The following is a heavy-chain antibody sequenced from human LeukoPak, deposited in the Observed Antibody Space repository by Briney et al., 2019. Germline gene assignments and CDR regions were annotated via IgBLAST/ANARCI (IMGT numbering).Heavy chain of an antibody. J-gene: IGHJ4*02. CDR2: IYSGGST. Sequence: PGGSLRLSCAASGLTVSSNYMSWVRQAPGKGLEWVSLIYSGGSTYYADSVKGRFAISRDNSKNTVYLQMNSLRAEDTAVYYCAKEGTISRNYYFDYWSQGALVTVSS. V-gene: IGHV3-53*01. CDR1: GLTVSSNY. CDR3: AKEGTISRNYYFDY. D-gene: IGHD1-14*01.